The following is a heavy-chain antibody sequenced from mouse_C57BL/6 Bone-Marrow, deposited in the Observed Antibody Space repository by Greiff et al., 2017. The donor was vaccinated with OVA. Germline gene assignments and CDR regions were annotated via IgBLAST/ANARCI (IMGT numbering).Heavy chain of an antibody. CDR2: IDPENGDT. CDR3: TTDYDVFAY. CDR1: GFNIKDDY. V-gene: IGHV14-4*01. J-gene: IGHJ3*01. D-gene: IGHD2-4*01. Sequence: VQLQQSGAELVRPGASVKLSCTASGFNIKDDYMHLVKQRPEQGLEWIGWIDPENGDTEYASKFQGKATITADTSSNTAYLQLSSLTSEDTAVYYCTTDYDVFAYWGQGTLVTVSA.